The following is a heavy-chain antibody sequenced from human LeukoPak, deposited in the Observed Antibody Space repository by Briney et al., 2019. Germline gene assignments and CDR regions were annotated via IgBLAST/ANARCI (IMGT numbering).Heavy chain of an antibody. CDR1: GFTFSDYY. CDR3: ATYSSDSFDY. D-gene: IGHD6-19*01. V-gene: IGHV3-11*01. J-gene: IGHJ4*02. CDR2: ISSSGSTI. Sequence: GEPLRLSCAASGFTFSDYYMSWIRQAPGKGLEWVSYISSSGSTIYYADSVKGRFTISRDNAKNSLYLQMNSLRAEDTAVYYCATYSSDSFDYWGQGTLVTVSS.